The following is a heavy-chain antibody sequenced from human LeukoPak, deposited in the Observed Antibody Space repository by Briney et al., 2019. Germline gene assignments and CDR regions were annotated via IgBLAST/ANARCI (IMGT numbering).Heavy chain of an antibody. CDR1: GGSISSYY. V-gene: IGHV4-59*12. J-gene: IGHJ6*02. CDR3: ARGSRITIFGVVSAPYMDV. D-gene: IGHD3-3*01. Sequence: SETLSLTCTVSGGSISSYYWSWIRQPPGKGLEWIGYIYHSGSTYYNPSLKSRVTISVDRSKNQFSLKLSSVTAADTAVYYCARGSRITIFGVVSAPYMDVWGQGTTVTVSS. CDR2: IYHSGST.